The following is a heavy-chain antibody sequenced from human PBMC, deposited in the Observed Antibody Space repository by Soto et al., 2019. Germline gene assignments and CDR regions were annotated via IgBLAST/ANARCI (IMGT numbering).Heavy chain of an antibody. J-gene: IGHJ4*02. Sequence: GGSLRLSCAASGFTFSSYSMNWVRQAPGKGLEWVSSISSSSSYIYYADSVKGRFTISRDNAKNSLYLQMNSLRAEDTAVYYCARDRRCSGGSCFDYWGQGTLVTVSS. CDR3: ARDRRCSGGSCFDY. CDR2: ISSSSSYI. V-gene: IGHV3-21*01. D-gene: IGHD2-15*01. CDR1: GFTFSSYS.